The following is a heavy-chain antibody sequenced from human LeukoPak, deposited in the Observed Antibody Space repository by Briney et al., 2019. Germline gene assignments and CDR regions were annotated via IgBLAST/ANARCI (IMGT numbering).Heavy chain of an antibody. J-gene: IGHJ4*02. Sequence: GGSLRLSCAASGFTFSSYSMNWVRQAPGKGLEWVSSISSSSSYIYYADSVKGRFTIARDNAKNSLYLQMNSLRAEDTAVYYCAREDYDILTSTWVVDYWGQGTLVTVSS. CDR3: AREDYDILTSTWVVDY. CDR2: ISSSSSYI. CDR1: GFTFSSYS. D-gene: IGHD3-9*01. V-gene: IGHV3-21*01.